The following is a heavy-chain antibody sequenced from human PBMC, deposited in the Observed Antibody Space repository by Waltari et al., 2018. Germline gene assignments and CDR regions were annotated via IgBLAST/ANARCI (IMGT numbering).Heavy chain of an antibody. CDR3: ARGWGGRNVDIVATPNWYFDL. Sequence: QVQLQESGPGLVKPSETLSLTCTVSGGSISSYYWSWIRQPPGKGLGWIGYVYYSGSTRYNPSRKSRGTLSVDTSENQFALKLSSVTAADTGGHDCARGWGGRNVDIVATPNWYFDLWGRGTLVTVSS. D-gene: IGHD5-12*01. CDR1: GGSISSYY. CDR2: VYYSGST. V-gene: IGHV4-59*01. J-gene: IGHJ2*01.